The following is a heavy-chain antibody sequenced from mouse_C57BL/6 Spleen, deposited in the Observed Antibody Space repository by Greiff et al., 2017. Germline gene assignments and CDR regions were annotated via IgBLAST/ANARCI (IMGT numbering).Heavy chain of an antibody. Sequence: VQRVESGAELVKPGASVKISCKASGYAFSSYWMNWVKQRPGKGLEWIGQIYPGDGDTNYNGKFKGKATMTADNATNTDYMQLSSLTSEDSAVYLCARNRPFDYPYAMDYWGQGTSVTVSS. V-gene: IGHV1-80*01. CDR1: GYAFSSYW. CDR2: IYPGDGDT. J-gene: IGHJ4*01. D-gene: IGHD2-4*01. CDR3: ARNRPFDYPYAMDY.